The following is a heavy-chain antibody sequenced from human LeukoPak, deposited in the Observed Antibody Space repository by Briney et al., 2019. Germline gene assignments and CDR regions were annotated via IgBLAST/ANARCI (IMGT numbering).Heavy chain of an antibody. CDR1: GFSLTTSGVG. CDR3: AHSNYDSSGHYYFDY. V-gene: IGHV2-5*01. J-gene: IGHJ4*02. Sequence: SGPTLVKPTQTLTLTCTFSGFSLTTSGVGVGWIRQPPGKALEWLALIYWNDDKRYSPSLKSRLTITKDTSKNQVVLTMINMDPVDTAAYYCAHSNYDSSGHYYFDYRGQGTLVTVSS. CDR2: IYWNDDK. D-gene: IGHD3-22*01.